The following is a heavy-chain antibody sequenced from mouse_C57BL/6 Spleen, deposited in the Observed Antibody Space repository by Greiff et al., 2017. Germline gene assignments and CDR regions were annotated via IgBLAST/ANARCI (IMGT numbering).Heavy chain of an antibody. D-gene: IGHD3-2*02. J-gene: IGHJ4*01. CDR2: IDPSDSYT. Sequence: QVQLQQPGAELVKPGASVKLSCKASGYTFTSYWMQWVKQRPGQGLEWIGEIDPSDSYTNYNQKFKGKATLTVDTSSSTAYMQLSSLTSEGSAVYYCASRQLRLSPYYYAMDYWGQGTSVTVSS. CDR3: ASRQLRLSPYYYAMDY. CDR1: GYTFTSYW. V-gene: IGHV1-50*01.